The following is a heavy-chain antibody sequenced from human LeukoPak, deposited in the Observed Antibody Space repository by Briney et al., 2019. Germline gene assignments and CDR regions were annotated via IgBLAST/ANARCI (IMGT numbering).Heavy chain of an antibody. CDR2: ISGNATST. J-gene: IGHJ4*02. D-gene: IGHD1-1*01. CDR3: AKNVESDY. Sequence: SGGSLRLSCAASGFTFSSYAMSWVRQAPGKGLEWVSAISGNATSTSYADSVKGRFTISRDNSKNTLYLQMNSLRAEDTAIYYCAKNVESDYWGQGTLVTVSS. V-gene: IGHV3-23*01. CDR1: GFTFSSYA.